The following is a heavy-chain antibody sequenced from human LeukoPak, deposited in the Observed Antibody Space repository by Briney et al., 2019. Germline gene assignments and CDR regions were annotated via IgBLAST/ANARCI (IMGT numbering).Heavy chain of an antibody. CDR1: GGSFSGYY. CDR2: INHSGST. CDR3: ARERPNFVVIPAAIHWFDP. D-gene: IGHD2-2*01. J-gene: IGHJ5*02. V-gene: IGHV4-34*01. Sequence: SETLSLTCAVYGGSFSGYYWSWIRQPPGKGLEWIGEINHSGSTNHNPYLTSRVTISVDTSKNQFSLKLSSVTATDTAVYYWARERPNFVVIPAAIHWFDPWGEGTLVTVYS.